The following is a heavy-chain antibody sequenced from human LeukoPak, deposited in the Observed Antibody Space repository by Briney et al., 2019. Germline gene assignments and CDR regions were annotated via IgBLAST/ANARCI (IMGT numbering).Heavy chain of an antibody. CDR1: GFAFDDYG. CDR2: IKWNGGST. Sequence: PGGSLRLSCAASGFAFDDYGMSWVRQAPGQGLEWVSGIKWNGGSTGYADSVKGRFTISRDNAKNSLYLQMNSLGAEDTALYYCARIGSHYDILTGYGMDVWGQGTPVTVSS. D-gene: IGHD3-9*01. V-gene: IGHV3-20*04. J-gene: IGHJ6*02. CDR3: ARIGSHYDILTGYGMDV.